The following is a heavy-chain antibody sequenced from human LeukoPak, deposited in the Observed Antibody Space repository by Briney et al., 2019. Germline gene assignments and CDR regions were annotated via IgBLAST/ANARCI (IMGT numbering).Heavy chain of an antibody. CDR3: AKSGELLWFGELDYYYMDV. Sequence: PGGSLRLSCAASGFTFSSYAMSWVRQAPGKGLEWVSAISGSGGSTYYADSVKGRFTISRDNSKNTLYPQMNSLRAEDTAVYYCAKSGELLWFGELDYYYMDVWGKGTTVTVSS. V-gene: IGHV3-23*01. CDR2: ISGSGGST. CDR1: GFTFSSYA. D-gene: IGHD3-10*01. J-gene: IGHJ6*03.